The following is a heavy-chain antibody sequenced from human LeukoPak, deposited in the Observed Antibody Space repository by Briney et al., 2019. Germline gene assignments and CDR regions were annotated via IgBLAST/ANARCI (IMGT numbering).Heavy chain of an antibody. CDR2: INTGNGNT. J-gene: IGHJ1*01. Sequence: ASVKVSCKTSGYTFSNYGMHWVRQAPRQSLEWMGWINTGNGNTKSSQKFQDRVTLTRDTSASTAYMELNSLSSEDTAVYYCARVPLHDTSGRYYPHWGQGTLVTVSS. CDR3: ARVPLHDTSGRYYPH. CDR1: GYTFSNYG. V-gene: IGHV1-3*04. D-gene: IGHD3-22*01.